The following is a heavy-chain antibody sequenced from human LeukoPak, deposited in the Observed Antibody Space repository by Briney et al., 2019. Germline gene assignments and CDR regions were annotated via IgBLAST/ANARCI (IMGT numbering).Heavy chain of an antibody. CDR3: ARSIHVGQWLPFDY. V-gene: IGHV1-46*01. CDR1: GYTFTSYF. CDR2: INPSGGDT. D-gene: IGHD6-19*01. Sequence: ASVKVSCKASGYTFTSYFIHWVRQAPGQGLEWMGIINPSGGDTTDAQNFQGRITMTRDTSTSTVYMELTSLTSEDTAVYYCARSIHVGQWLPFDYWSQGTLVTVSS. J-gene: IGHJ4*02.